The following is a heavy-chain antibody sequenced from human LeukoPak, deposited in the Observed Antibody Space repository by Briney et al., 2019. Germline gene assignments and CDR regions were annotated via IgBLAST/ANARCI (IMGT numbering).Heavy chain of an antibody. D-gene: IGHD4-23*01. CDR3: ASLTITPDGMDV. CDR1: GFTFSSYA. J-gene: IGHJ6*02. CDR2: ISYDGSNK. Sequence: GRSLRLSCAASGFTFSSYAMHWVRQAPGKGLEWVAVISYDGSNKYHADSVKGRFTISRDNSKNTLYPQMNSLRAEDTAVYYCASLTITPDGMDVWGQGTTVTVSS. V-gene: IGHV3-30*04.